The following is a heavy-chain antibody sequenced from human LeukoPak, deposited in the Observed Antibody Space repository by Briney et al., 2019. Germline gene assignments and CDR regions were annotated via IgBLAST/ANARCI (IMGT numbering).Heavy chain of an antibody. J-gene: IGHJ4*02. CDR2: IYYSGST. Sequence: PSETLSLTCTVSGGSISSSSYYWGWIRQPPGKGLEWIGRIYYSGSTYYNPSLKSRVTISVDTSKNQFSLKLSSVTAADTAVYYCARLYSSGWYTAPLYYFDYWGQGTLVTVSS. V-gene: IGHV4-39*01. D-gene: IGHD6-19*01. CDR3: ARLYSSGWYTAPLYYFDY. CDR1: GGSISSSSYY.